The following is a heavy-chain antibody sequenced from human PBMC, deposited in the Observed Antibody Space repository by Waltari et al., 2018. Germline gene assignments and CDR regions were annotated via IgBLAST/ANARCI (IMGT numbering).Heavy chain of an antibody. J-gene: IGHJ4*02. V-gene: IGHV4-39*02. CDR3: ARRTISREEVGPFDF. CDR2: IFYSGST. D-gene: IGHD1-26*01. CDR1: GDSIANRDYY. Sequence: QLQLQESGPGLVRPSETLSPTCTVSGDSIANRDYYWGWIRQSPGKGLEWIGSIFYSGSTYYNPSLKSRVTISVDTSKNDFSLKLRSVTAADRAVYFCARRTISREEVGPFDFWGQGILVTVSS.